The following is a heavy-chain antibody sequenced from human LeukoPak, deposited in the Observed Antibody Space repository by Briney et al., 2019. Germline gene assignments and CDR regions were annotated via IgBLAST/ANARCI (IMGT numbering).Heavy chain of an antibody. J-gene: IGHJ4*02. D-gene: IGHD3-10*01. Sequence: SETLSLTCTVSGGSTSSYYWSWIRQPPGKGLEWIGYIYYSGSTNYNPSLKSRVTISVDTSKNQFSLKLSSVTAADTAVYYCARDLVRGVREYYFDYWGQGTLVTVSS. CDR3: ARDLVRGVREYYFDY. CDR1: GGSTSSYY. V-gene: IGHV4-59*12. CDR2: IYYSGST.